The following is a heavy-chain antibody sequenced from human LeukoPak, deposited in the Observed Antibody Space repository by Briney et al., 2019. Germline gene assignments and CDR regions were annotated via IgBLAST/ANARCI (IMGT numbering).Heavy chain of an antibody. J-gene: IGHJ6*03. CDR2: IYTSGST. CDR1: GGSISSYY. V-gene: IGHV4-4*07. Sequence: SETLSLTCTVSGGSISSYYWSWIRQPAGKGPEWIGRIYTSGSTNYNPSLKSRVTMSVDTSKNQFSLKLSSVTAADTAVYYCARDYIKTGTTKYYYYMDVWGKGTTVTVSS. D-gene: IGHD1-1*01. CDR3: ARDYIKTGTTKYYYYMDV.